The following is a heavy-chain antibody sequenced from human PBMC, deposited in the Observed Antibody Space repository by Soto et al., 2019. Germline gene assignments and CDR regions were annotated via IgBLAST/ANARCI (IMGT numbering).Heavy chain of an antibody. CDR3: ARVLYYYDSSGYYYCWFDP. CDR1: GGSLSSGDYY. V-gene: IGHV4-30-4*01. J-gene: IGHJ5*02. D-gene: IGHD3-22*01. CDR2: VYYSGST. Sequence: PSETLSLTCTVAGGSLSSGDYYWSWIRQPPGKGLEWIGYVYYSGSTYYNPSLKSRVTISVDTSKNQFSLKLSSVTAADTAVYYCARVLYYYDSSGYYYCWFDPWGQGTLVTVSS.